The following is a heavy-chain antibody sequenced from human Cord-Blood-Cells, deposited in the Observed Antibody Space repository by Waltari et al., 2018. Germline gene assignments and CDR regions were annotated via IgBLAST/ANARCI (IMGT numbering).Heavy chain of an antibody. V-gene: IGHV1-69*01. D-gene: IGHD2-15*01. CDR3: ARGLYCSGGSCYGGWFDP. J-gene: IGHJ5*02. CDR1: GGTFSSDD. CDR2: IIPIFGTA. Sequence: QVQLVQAGAEVKEPGSSVKVSCKASGGTFSSDDISWWRQATGPGLEWMGGIIPIFGTANFAQKFQGRVTMSADESTRTAYMELSSLRSEDAAVYYCARGLYCSGGSCYGGWFDPWGQGTLVTVSS.